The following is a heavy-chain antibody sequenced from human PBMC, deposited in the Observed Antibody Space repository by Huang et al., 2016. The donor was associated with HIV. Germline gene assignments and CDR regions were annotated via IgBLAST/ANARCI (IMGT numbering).Heavy chain of an antibody. J-gene: IGHJ4*02. CDR3: TRDSVYPNYYDGSGFYFDY. V-gene: IGHV3-49*05. D-gene: IGHD3-22*01. Sequence: EVQFVESGGGLVKAGRSLRLSCTASGFTFGNYGMSWFRQDPGKGLEWLGFIRSKDYSEKTEYAASVKGRFTISRDDSKSIAYLQMNSLKPEDTAVYYCTRDSVYPNYYDGSGFYFDYWGQGTLVTVSS. CDR2: IRSKDYSEKT. CDR1: GFTFGNYG.